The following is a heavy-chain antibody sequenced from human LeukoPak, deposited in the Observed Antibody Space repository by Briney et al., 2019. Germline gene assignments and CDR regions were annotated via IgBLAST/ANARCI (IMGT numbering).Heavy chain of an antibody. CDR1: GGSISSGSYY. Sequence: PSQTLSLTCTVSGGSISSGSYYWSWIRQPAGKGLEWIGRIYTSGSTNYNPSLKSRVTISVDTSKNQFSLKLSSVTAACTAVYYCARDSGKWGYSYGLRGAFDIWGQGTMVTVSS. J-gene: IGHJ3*02. V-gene: IGHV4-61*02. D-gene: IGHD5-18*01. CDR2: IYTSGST. CDR3: ARDSGKWGYSYGLRGAFDI.